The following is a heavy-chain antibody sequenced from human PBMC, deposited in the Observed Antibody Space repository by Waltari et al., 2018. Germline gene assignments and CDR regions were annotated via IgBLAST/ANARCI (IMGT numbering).Heavy chain of an antibody. CDR3: ARRGGKASPPSS. J-gene: IGHJ5*02. Sequence: QVQLQQWGAGLLKPSETLSLTCAVYGGSFSGYYWIWIRQPPGKGLEWIGEINHSGSTDYNPSLKSRVTISVDTSKNQFSLKMSSVTAADTAVYYCARRGGKASPPSSWGQGTLVTVSS. D-gene: IGHD1-26*01. CDR1: GGSFSGYY. CDR2: INHSGST. V-gene: IGHV4-34*02.